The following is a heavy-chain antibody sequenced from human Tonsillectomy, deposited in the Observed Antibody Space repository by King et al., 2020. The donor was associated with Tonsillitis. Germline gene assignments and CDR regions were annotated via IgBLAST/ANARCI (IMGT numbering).Heavy chain of an antibody. CDR1: GGTFSSYA. CDR3: ARAWGTEDKAMAQPGYYYGMDV. J-gene: IGHJ6*02. Sequence: VQLVQSGAEVKKPGSSVKVSCKASGGTFSSYAISWVRQAPGQGLEWMGGIIPIFGTANYAQKFQGRVTITADESTNTAYMELSSLRSEDTAVYYCARAWGTEDKAMAQPGYYYGMDVWGQGTTVTVSS. CDR2: IIPIFGTA. D-gene: IGHD5-18*01. V-gene: IGHV1-69*01.